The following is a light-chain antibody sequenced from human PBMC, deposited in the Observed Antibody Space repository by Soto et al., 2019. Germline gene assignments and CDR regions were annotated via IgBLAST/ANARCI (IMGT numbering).Light chain of an antibody. CDR2: GAS. Sequence: EIVMTQSPATLSVSPGERATLSCRASQGVTSNLAWYQQKPGQAPRLLIYGASTRATGIPARFSGSGSGTEFTLTISSLQSEDVAVYYCQHYNNWPITFGGGTKVEIK. V-gene: IGKV3-15*01. CDR1: QGVTSN. J-gene: IGKJ4*01. CDR3: QHYNNWPIT.